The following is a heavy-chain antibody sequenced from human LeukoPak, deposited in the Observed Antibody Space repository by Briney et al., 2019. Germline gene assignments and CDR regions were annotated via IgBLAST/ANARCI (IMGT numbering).Heavy chain of an antibody. Sequence: GGALRLSRAASGFTFSDYNMNWVRQAPGKGLEWVSYITNGGSTIHHADSVKGRFTNSRDNAKKTLYLQMNSLRAEDTAVYYCARSIGLTGGGVDVWGQGTTVTVSS. J-gene: IGHJ6*02. V-gene: IGHV3-11*01. CDR1: GFTFSDYN. CDR2: ITNGGSTI. CDR3: ARSIGLTGGGVDV. D-gene: IGHD3-9*01.